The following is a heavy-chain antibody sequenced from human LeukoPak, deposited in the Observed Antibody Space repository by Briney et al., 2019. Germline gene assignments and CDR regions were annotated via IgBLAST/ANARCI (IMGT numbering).Heavy chain of an antibody. CDR2: IYTSGRT. D-gene: IGHD4-17*01. CDR3: ARDARYGDLDY. J-gene: IGHJ4*02. Sequence: SETLSLTCTVSGCSISSYYWSWIRQPAGKGLEWIVRIYTSGRTNYNPSLKSRVTMSVGTSKNQFTLKLSSVTAADTAVYYCARDARYGDLDYWGQGTLVTASS. CDR1: GCSISSYY. V-gene: IGHV4-4*07.